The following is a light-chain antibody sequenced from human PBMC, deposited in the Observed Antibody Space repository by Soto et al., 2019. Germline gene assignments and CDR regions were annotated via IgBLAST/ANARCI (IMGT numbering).Light chain of an antibody. CDR2: DVS. J-gene: IGLJ1*01. V-gene: IGLV2-11*01. CDR1: SSDVGGYNY. CDR3: CSYAGSYV. Sequence: QSALTQPRSVSGSPGQSVTISCTGTSSDVGGYNYVSWYQQRPGKAPKLMIYDVSKRPSGVPDRFSGSKSGNTASLTISGLQVEDEADYYCCSYAGSYVLGTGTKVTVL.